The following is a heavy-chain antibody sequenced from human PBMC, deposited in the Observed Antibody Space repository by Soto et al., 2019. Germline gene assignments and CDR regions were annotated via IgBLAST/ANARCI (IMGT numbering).Heavy chain of an antibody. J-gene: IGHJ3*01. CDR2: ISTFNGKT. D-gene: IGHD3-9*01. CDR1: RYTFTSHG. Sequence: QIQLVQSGGDVKTPGASVKVSCTTSRYTFTSHGIAWVRQAPGQGLEGMGWISTFNGKTDYAQKFKGRVTMTADTITSTVHMELRSLRSDDTAVYYCARLLTEGATFREDAFDLWGPGTKVTVSS. CDR3: ARLLTEGATFREDAFDL. V-gene: IGHV1-18*01.